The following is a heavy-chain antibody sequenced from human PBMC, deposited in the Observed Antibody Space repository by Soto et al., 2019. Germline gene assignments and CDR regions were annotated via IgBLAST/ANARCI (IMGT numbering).Heavy chain of an antibody. CDR2: ISYSGSA. CDR1: GGSISSGNYY. V-gene: IGHV4-30-4*01. J-gene: IGHJ4*02. D-gene: IGHD2-15*01. Sequence: SETLSLTCTVSGGSISSGNYYWSWIRQPPGKGLEWIGFISYSGSAYYNPSLKSRVAISVDTSKNQFSLNLSFVTAADTAVYYCATMGTPATGLYYFDYWGQGTLVTVSS. CDR3: ATMGTPATGLYYFDY.